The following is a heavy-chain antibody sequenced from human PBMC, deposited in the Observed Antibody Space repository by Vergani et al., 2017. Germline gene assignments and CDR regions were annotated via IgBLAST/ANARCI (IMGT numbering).Heavy chain of an antibody. D-gene: IGHD2-21*01. V-gene: IGHV3-23*01. J-gene: IGHJ6*03. CDR3: AKGGSVVIAILPHYYYYMDV. CDR1: GFTFNHYA. CDR2: ISGSGGST. Sequence: EVQLLESGGDLVQPGGSLRLSCAASGFTFNHYAMNWVRQAPGKGLEWVSGISGSGGSTYYAGSVKGRFTISRDSSKNTLYLQMNSLSAGDTAVYYCAKGGSVVIAILPHYYYYMDVWGKGTTVTVSS.